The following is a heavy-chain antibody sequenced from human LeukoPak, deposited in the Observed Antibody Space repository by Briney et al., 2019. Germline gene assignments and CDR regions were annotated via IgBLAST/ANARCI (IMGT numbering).Heavy chain of an antibody. CDR2: IYTSGST. V-gene: IGHV4-4*07. D-gene: IGHD6-13*01. J-gene: IGHJ6*02. CDR3: ARDLQYSSSWYGSVDYYYYGMDV. Sequence: SETLSLTCTVSGGSISSYYWSWIRQPAGKGLEWIGRIYTSGSTNYNPSLKSRVTMSVDTSKNQFSLKLSSVTAADTAVYYCARDLQYSSSWYGSVDYYYYGMDVWGQGTTVTVSS. CDR1: GGSISSYY.